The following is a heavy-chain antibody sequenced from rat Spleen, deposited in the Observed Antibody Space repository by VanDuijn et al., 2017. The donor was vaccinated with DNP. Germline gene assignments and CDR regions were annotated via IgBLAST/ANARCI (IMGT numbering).Heavy chain of an antibody. V-gene: IGHV5-25*01. CDR3: ARHGTTEAMG. CDR1: GFTFSNYY. CDR2: ISTSGSRT. D-gene: IGHD1-11*01. J-gene: IGHJ2*01. Sequence: EVQLVESGGGLVQPGRSLKLSCAASGFTFSNYYMAWVRQAPKKGLEWVATISTSGSRTYYPDSVKGRFTISRDNAKSSLYLQMNSLKSEDTATYYCARHGTTEAMGWGQGVMVTVSS.